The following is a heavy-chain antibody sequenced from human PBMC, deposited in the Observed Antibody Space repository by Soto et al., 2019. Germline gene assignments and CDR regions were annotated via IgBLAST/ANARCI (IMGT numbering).Heavy chain of an antibody. J-gene: IGHJ5*02. Sequence: QVQLVQSGAEVKKPGSSVKVSCKASGGNFTSYAISWVRQAPGQGLEFMGGIVPLFGTTNYAHKFRGRVTITADESTSTVYMELSSLTSEDTAVYYCAKASGRSGYNWFDPWGQGTLVTVST. CDR1: GGNFTSYA. D-gene: IGHD1-26*01. CDR2: IVPLFGTT. CDR3: AKASGRSGYNWFDP. V-gene: IGHV1-69*01.